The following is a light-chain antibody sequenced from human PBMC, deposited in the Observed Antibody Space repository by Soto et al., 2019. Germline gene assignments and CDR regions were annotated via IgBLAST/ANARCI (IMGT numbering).Light chain of an antibody. CDR3: QQYGSSPEIT. CDR1: QSVSSRC. V-gene: IGKV3-20*01. CDR2: GAS. J-gene: IGKJ4*01. Sequence: EIVLTQSPGTLSLSPGERATLSCRASQSVSSRCLAWFQQKPGQAPRLLIFGASGRATGIPDRFSGSGSGTDFTFTISRLEPEDFAVYYCQQYGSSPEITFGGGTKVEIK.